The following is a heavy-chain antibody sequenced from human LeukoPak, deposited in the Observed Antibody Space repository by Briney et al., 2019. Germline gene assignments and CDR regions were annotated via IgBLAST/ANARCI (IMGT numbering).Heavy chain of an antibody. D-gene: IGHD6-13*01. CDR1: GGSIS. V-gene: IGHV4-39*07. CDR2: I. Sequence: PSETLSLTCIVSGGSISRQPPGKGLEWIGSINPSLKSRITISVDTSKNQFSLKLSSVTAADTAVYYCARVNSVAAAGVAQFDYWGQGTLVTVSS. CDR3: ARVNSVAAAGVAQFDY. J-gene: IGHJ4*02.